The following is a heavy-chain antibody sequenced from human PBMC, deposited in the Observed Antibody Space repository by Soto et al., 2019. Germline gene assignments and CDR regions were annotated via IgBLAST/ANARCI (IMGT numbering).Heavy chain of an antibody. V-gene: IGHV4-34*01. CDR1: GGPFGGYY. D-gene: IGHD3-10*01. CDR3: ATDGGGRNYYSYGMDV. CDR2: INQSGSA. J-gene: IGHJ6*02. Sequence: QVQLQQWGAGLLRPSETLSLTCAVYGGPFGGYYWGWIRQPPGKGLEWIGEINQSGSATYNLSLTSRVTISLDRSNNQFSLKMNSVTAADTAVYYCATDGGGRNYYSYGMDVWGRGTTVSVSS.